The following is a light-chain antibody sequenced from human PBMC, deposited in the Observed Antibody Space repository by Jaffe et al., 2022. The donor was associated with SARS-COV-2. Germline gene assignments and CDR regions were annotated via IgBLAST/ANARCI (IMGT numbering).Light chain of an antibody. V-gene: IGKV3-20*01. CDR3: QQYGSSPWT. J-gene: IGKJ1*01. Sequence: EIVLTQSPGTLSLSPGERATLSCRASQSVRSTYLAWYQQKPGQAPRLLIYGASSRANGVPDRFSGRGSGTDFTLSISRLEPEDFAVYSCQQYGSSPWTFGQGTKVEIK. CDR1: QSVRSTY. CDR2: GAS.